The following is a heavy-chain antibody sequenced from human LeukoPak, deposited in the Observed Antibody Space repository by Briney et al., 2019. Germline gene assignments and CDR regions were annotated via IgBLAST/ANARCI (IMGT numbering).Heavy chain of an antibody. CDR3: ARDRLEAVDDDDYFDY. Sequence: GGSLRLSCAASGFTLSSYNMKWVRQAPGKGLEWVSSISYRSSDIEYADSVKGRFTISRDNSKNTVYLQMNSLRAEDTAVYYCARDRLEAVDDDDYFDYWGQGTLVTVSS. D-gene: IGHD4-23*01. J-gene: IGHJ4*02. V-gene: IGHV3-21*01. CDR2: ISYRSSDI. CDR1: GFTLSSYN.